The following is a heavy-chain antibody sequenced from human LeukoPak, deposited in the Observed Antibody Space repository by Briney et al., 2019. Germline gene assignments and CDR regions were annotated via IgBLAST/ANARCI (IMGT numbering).Heavy chain of an antibody. CDR3: ARNYDSFDY. CDR1: GFPFSSHC. J-gene: IGHJ4*02. V-gene: IGHV3-7*01. Sequence: GGSLSLSCAASGFPFSSHCLSWVRRAPGKGLEWVANIKQDGSEKYYVDSVKGRFTISRDNAKNSLYLQMNSLRAEDTAVYYCARNYDSFDYWGQGTLVTVSS. D-gene: IGHD5-12*01. CDR2: IKQDGSEK.